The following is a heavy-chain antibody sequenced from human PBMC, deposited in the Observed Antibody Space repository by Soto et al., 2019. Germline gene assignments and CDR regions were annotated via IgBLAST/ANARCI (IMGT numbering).Heavy chain of an antibody. D-gene: IGHD1-26*01. CDR3: ARFVGATTQGLDY. V-gene: IGHV1-18*04. Sequence: GASVKVSCKASGYTFTNYGFTWVRQAPGQGLEWMGWISPYKANTNYAQKLQGRVTMTTDTSTSTAYMELRSLRYDDTAVYYWARFVGATTQGLDYWGRGALVTVSS. CDR1: GYTFTNYG. CDR2: ISPYKANT. J-gene: IGHJ4*02.